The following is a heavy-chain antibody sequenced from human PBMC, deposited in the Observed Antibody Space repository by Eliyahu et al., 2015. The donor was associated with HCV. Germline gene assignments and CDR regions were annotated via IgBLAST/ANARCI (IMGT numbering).Heavy chain of an antibody. Sequence: QVQLQESGPQLVKPSETLSLTCTVSGGSIGNFYWSWIRQXPGKGLEWIGQIYYSGITNYNPSLKSRVTISVDTSKNHFSLELTSVSAADTAVYYCARDMFFGGQGSLVTVSS. D-gene: IGHD3/OR15-3a*01. CDR2: IYYSGIT. CDR3: ARDMFF. J-gene: IGHJ4*02. CDR1: GGSIGNFY. V-gene: IGHV4-59*01.